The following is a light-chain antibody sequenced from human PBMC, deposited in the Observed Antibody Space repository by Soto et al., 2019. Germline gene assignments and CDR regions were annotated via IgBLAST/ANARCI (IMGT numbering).Light chain of an antibody. CDR3: QQYGSYRT. J-gene: IGKJ1*01. CDR2: KAA. Sequence: DIQMTQSPATLSASVGDRVTITCRASQSISSWLAWYQQRPGRAPKLLIYKAATLQSGVPSRFSASGSGTEFTLTISSLQPDDFATYYCQQYGSYRTFCQGTKVEIK. CDR1: QSISSW. V-gene: IGKV1-5*03.